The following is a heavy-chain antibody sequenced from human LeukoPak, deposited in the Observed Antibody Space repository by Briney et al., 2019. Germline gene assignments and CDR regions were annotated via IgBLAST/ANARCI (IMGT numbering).Heavy chain of an antibody. V-gene: IGHV4-38-2*01. D-gene: IGHD2-2*01. CDR1: GYSISSGYY. J-gene: IGHJ3*01. CDR2: LYHSGST. Sequence: SDTLSLTCAVSGYSISSGYYWGWIRQPPGKGLEWIGSLYHSGSTYYNPSLKSRVTLSVDTSKNQFSLKLSSVTAADTAMYYCARNIVVVPTVTGAFDVWGQGTMVTVSS. CDR3: ARNIVVVPTVTGAFDV.